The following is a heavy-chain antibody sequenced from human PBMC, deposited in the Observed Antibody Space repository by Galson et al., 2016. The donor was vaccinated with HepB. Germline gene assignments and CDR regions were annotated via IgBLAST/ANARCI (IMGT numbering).Heavy chain of an antibody. D-gene: IGHD5-18*01. CDR3: AKGGGYSDDFDY. CDR2: IYFSGST. CDR1: GGSISNYY. J-gene: IGHJ4*02. V-gene: IGHV4-59*01. Sequence: SETLSLTCSVFGGSISNYYWSWIRQPPGKGLEWIGYIYFSGSTNSNPSLKSRVTISLDTSKNQLSLKLRSVTAADTAVYYCAKGGGYSDDFDYWGQGTLVTVSS.